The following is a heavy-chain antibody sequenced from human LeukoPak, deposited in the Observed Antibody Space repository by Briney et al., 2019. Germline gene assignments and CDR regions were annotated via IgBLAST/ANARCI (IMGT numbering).Heavy chain of an antibody. D-gene: IGHD1-26*01. V-gene: IGHV3-23*01. CDR2: ISGSGSNT. J-gene: IGHJ5*02. Sequence: GGSLRLSCVVSGFTFSTYAMIWVRQAPGKGLEWVSGISGSGSNTYYADSAKGRFTISRDNSKNTLYLQMNSLRADDTALYYCAKDRSGSSPRWFDPWGQGTLVTVSS. CDR3: AKDRSGSSPRWFDP. CDR1: GFTFSTYA.